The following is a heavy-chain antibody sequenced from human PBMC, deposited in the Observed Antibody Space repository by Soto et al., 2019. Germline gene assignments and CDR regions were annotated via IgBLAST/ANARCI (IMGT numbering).Heavy chain of an antibody. D-gene: IGHD2-2*01. Sequence: QVQLVESGGGVVQPGRSLRLSCAASGFTFSIYAMHWVRQAPGKGLEWVAVISYDGSNKYYADSVKGRFTISRDNSKNTRYLQMNSLRAEDTAVSDCARARLDTPALDYWGQGTLVTVSS. J-gene: IGHJ4*02. CDR2: ISYDGSNK. CDR1: GFTFSIYA. CDR3: ARARLDTPALDY. V-gene: IGHV3-30-3*01.